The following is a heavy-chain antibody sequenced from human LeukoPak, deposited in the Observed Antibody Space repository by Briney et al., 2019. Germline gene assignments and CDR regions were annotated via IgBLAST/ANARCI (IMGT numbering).Heavy chain of an antibody. V-gene: IGHV3-21*01. Sequence: GGSLRLSCAASGFTVSSNYMSWVRQAPGKGLEWVSSISSSSSYIYYADSVKGRFTISRDNAKNSLYLQMNSLRAEDTAVYYCARDETGNSWGQGTLVTVSS. J-gene: IGHJ4*02. D-gene: IGHD3-10*01. CDR1: GFTVSSNY. CDR3: ARDETGNS. CDR2: ISSSSSYI.